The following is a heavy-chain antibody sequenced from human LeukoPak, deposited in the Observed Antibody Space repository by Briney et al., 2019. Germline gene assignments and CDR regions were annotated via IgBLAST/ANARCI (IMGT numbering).Heavy chain of an antibody. J-gene: IGHJ4*02. CDR1: GFIFSRDT. V-gene: IGHV3-64*05. Sequence: GGSLRLSCSASGFIFSRDTMHWVRQAPGKGRDYVAVFSENGADRYCADSVRRRFTISRQNSKITLYVQMNSLRAEDTAVYYCVKAGHTGHHQFDFWGQGTLVTVSS. D-gene: IGHD2-21*01. CDR2: FSENGADR. CDR3: VKAGHTGHHQFDF.